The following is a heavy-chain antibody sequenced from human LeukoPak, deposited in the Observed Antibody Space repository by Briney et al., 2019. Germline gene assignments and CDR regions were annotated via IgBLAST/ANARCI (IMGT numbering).Heavy chain of an antibody. CDR3: ATLDDSSGYYNGY. J-gene: IGHJ4*02. Sequence: SETLSLTCTVSGGSISSSSYYWSWIRQPPGKGLEWIGYIYYTGSTNYNPSLKSRVTISVDTSKNQFSLKLSSVTAADTAVYYCATLDDSSGYYNGYWGQGTLVTVSS. CDR1: GGSISSSSYY. D-gene: IGHD3-22*01. CDR2: IYYTGST. V-gene: IGHV4-61*05.